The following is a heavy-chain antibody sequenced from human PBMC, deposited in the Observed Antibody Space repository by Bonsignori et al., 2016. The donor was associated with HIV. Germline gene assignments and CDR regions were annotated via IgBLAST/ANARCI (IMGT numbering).Heavy chain of an antibody. D-gene: IGHD2/OR15-2a*01. J-gene: IGHJ4*02. CDR2: ISSSSDYI. CDR3: VRDGWALEYFDY. V-gene: IGHV3-21*01. Sequence: WIRQPPGKGLEWLSSISSSSDYIFYADSVKGRFTISRDNAKNSLNLHMSSLRVEDTAIYYCVRDGWALEYFDYWGQGTQVTVSS.